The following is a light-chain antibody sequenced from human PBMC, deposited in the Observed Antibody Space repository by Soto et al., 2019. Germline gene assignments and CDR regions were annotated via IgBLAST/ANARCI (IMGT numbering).Light chain of an antibody. CDR3: SSYTSSSTPWV. CDR2: EVS. V-gene: IGLV2-14*01. J-gene: IGLJ3*02. Sequence: QSALTQPASVSGSPGQSITISCTGTSSDVGGYNYVSWYQQHPGKAPKLIIYEVSNRPSGVSNRFSGSKSGNTASLTISGLQAEDEADYYCSSYTSSSTPWVFGGGTKLNVL. CDR1: SSDVGGYNY.